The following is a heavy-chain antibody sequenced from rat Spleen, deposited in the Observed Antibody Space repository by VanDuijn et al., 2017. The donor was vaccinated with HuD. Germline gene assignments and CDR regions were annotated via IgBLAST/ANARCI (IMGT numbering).Heavy chain of an antibody. Sequence: EVQLVESGGGLVQPGRSLKLSCAASGFTFSNYGMAWVRQAPTKGLEWVAAIRYDGSTTYYRDSVKGRFTISRDNAKGTLYLEMSTLRSEDTATYYCARGANYAFDYWGQGVMVTVSS. CDR2: IRYDGSTT. D-gene: IGHD1-10*01. CDR3: ARGANYAFDY. V-gene: IGHV5-29*01. CDR1: GFTFSNYG. J-gene: IGHJ2*01.